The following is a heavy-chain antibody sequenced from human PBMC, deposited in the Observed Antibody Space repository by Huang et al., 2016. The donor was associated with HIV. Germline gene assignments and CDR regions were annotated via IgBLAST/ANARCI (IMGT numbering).Heavy chain of an antibody. D-gene: IGHD3-22*01. V-gene: IGHV1-18*01. CDR2: LRASSGDT. CDR1: GYTFTSYG. Sequence: QIQLMQSGPELKQPGASVKVSCKASGYTFTSYGITWVRQAPGQGPEGMGWLRASSGDTEYAQKFQGRVTLTTDTSTNIAYMELRSLRSDDTAKYYCARDPKYHRIGYYRQRRGIDIWGQGTMVIVSS. CDR3: ARDPKYHRIGYYRQRRGIDI. J-gene: IGHJ3*02.